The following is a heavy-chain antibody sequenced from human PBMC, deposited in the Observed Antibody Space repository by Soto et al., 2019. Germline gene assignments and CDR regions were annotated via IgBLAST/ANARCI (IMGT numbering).Heavy chain of an antibody. V-gene: IGHV1-69*05. J-gene: IGHJ3*02. CDR3: ASRRLEAYDVWSGIVSFDI. CDR2: IVPMFGTA. Sequence: HVQVVQSGAEVKKPGSSVKVSCKASGGTFSGYAISWVRQAPGQGLEWMGGIVPMFGTAKYAPKFQDRVTTTTATSTNTAYVELSSLRVEDTAVYYCASRRLEAYDVWSGIVSFDIWGQGTTVTVS. CDR1: GGTFSGYA. D-gene: IGHD3-3*01.